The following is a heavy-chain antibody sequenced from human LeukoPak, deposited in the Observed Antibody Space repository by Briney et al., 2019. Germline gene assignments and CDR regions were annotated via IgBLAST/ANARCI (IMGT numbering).Heavy chain of an antibody. CDR3: ARWYDILTGYCRD. J-gene: IGHJ4*02. CDR2: IIPIFGTA. Sequence: GASVKVSCKASGGTFSSYAISWVRQAPGQGLEWMGRIIPIFGTANYAQKFQGRVTITTDESTSTAYMELSSLRSEDTAVYYCARWYDILTGYCRDWGQGTLVTVSS. CDR1: GGTFSSYA. V-gene: IGHV1-69*05. D-gene: IGHD3-9*01.